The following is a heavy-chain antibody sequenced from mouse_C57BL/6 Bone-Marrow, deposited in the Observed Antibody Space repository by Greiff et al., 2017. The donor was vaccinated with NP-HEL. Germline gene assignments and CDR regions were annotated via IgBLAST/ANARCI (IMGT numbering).Heavy chain of an antibody. D-gene: IGHD4-1*01. V-gene: IGHV1-69*01. CDR2: IDPSDSYT. CDR3: ARWDLAIAY. CDR1: GYTFTSYW. Sequence: QVQLKQPGAELVMPGASVKLSCKASGYTFTSYWMHCVKQRPGQGLEWIGEIDPSDSYTNYNQKFKGKSTLTVDKSSSTAYMQLSSLTSEDSAVYYCARWDLAIAYWGQGTLVTVSA. J-gene: IGHJ3*01.